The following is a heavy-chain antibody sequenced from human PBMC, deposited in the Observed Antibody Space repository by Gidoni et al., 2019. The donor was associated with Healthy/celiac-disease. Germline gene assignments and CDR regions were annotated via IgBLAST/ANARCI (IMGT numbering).Heavy chain of an antibody. V-gene: IGHV3-15*01. J-gene: IGHJ3*02. D-gene: IGHD6-19*01. CDR2: IKSKTDGGTT. CDR1: GFTFSNAW. Sequence: EVQLVESGGGLVKPGGSLRLSCAASGFTFSNAWMSWVRQAPGKGLEWVGRIKSKTDGGTTDYAAPVKGRFTISRDDSKNTLYLQMNSLKTEDTAVYYCTTDVHSGWYAFDIWGQGTMVTVSS. CDR3: TTDVHSGWYAFDI.